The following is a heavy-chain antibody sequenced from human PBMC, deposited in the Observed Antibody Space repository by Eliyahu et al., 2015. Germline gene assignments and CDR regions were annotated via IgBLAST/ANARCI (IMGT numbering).Heavy chain of an antibody. J-gene: IGHJ6*02. CDR2: INAGNGNT. D-gene: IGHD3-10*01. V-gene: IGHV1-3*01. Sequence: QVQLVQSGAEVKKPGASVKVSCKASGYTFXSYAMHWVRQAPGQRLEWMGWINAGNGNTKYSQKFQGRVTITRDTSASTAYMELSSLRSEDTAVYYCARGHLRYYGSGSYYGMDVWGQGTTVTVSS. CDR3: ARGHLRYYGSGSYYGMDV. CDR1: GYTFXSYA.